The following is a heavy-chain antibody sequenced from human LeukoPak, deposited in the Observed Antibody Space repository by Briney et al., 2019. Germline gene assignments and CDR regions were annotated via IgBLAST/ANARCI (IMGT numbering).Heavy chain of an antibody. J-gene: IGHJ4*02. V-gene: IGHV4-59*01. Sequence: SSETLSLTCTVSGGSISSYYWSWIRQPPGKGLEWIGYMSYNGRSSYNPSLRSRVTISVDASKKQFSLKLSSVTAADTAVYFCARANSGYDPFDYWGQGTLVTVSS. D-gene: IGHD5-12*01. CDR1: GGSISSYY. CDR3: ARANSGYDPFDY. CDR2: MSYNGRS.